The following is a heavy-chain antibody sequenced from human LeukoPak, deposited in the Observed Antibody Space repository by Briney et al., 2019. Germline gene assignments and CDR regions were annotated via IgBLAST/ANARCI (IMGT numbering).Heavy chain of an antibody. J-gene: IGHJ3*02. D-gene: IGHD3-22*01. V-gene: IGHV3-48*03. CDR1: GFTFSSYE. Sequence: GGSLRLSCAASGFTFSSYEMNWVRQASGKGLEWVSYISSSGSTIYYADSVKGRFTISRDNAKNSLYLQMNSLRAEDTAVYYCAVSYYYDSSDIWGQGTMVTVSS. CDR2: ISSSGSTI. CDR3: AVSYYYDSSDI.